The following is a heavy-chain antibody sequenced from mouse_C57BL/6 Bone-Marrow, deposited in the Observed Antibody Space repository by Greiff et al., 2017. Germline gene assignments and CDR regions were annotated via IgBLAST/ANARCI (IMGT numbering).Heavy chain of an antibody. V-gene: IGHV7-1*01. Sequence: EVKLVESGGGLVQSGRSLRLSCATSGFTFSDFYMEWVRQAPGKGLEWIAASRNKANDYTTEYSASVKGRFIVSRDTSQSILYLQMNALRAEDTAIYYCARDVGGAMDYWGQGTSVTVSS. CDR3: ARDVGGAMDY. CDR2: SRNKANDYTT. CDR1: GFTFSDFY. J-gene: IGHJ4*01.